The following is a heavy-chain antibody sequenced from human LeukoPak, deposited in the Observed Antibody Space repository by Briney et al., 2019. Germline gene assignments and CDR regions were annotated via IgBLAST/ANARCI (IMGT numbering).Heavy chain of an antibody. CDR1: GFTFSSYE. V-gene: IGHV3-48*03. Sequence: PGGSLRLSCAASGFTFSSYEMNWVRQAPGKGLKWVSYISSSGNSILYADSVRGRFTISRDDAKNSLYLQMDSLRVEDTAVYYCSRRQLADYWGQGTLVTVSS. D-gene: IGHD6-13*01. CDR3: SRRQLADY. CDR2: ISSSGNSI. J-gene: IGHJ4*02.